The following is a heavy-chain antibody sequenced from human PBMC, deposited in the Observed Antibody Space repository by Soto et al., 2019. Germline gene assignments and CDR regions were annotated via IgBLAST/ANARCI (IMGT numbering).Heavy chain of an antibody. J-gene: IGHJ4*02. D-gene: IGHD3-9*01. CDR1: GGSISSYY. CDR2: IYYSGST. V-gene: IGHV4-59*08. Sequence: SETLSLTCTVSGGSISSYYWSWIRQPPGKGLEWIGYIYYSGSTNYNPSLKSRVTISVDTSKNQFSLKLSSVTAADTAVYYCARRERYFDPDYWGQGTLVTVS. CDR3: ARRERYFDPDY.